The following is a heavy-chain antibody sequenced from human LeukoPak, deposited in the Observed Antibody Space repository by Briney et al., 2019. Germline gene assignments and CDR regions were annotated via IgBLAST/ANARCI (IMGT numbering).Heavy chain of an antibody. Sequence: GGSLRLSCAASGFTFSSYGMHWVRQAPGKGLEWVAVISYDGSNKYYAGSVKGRFTISRDNSKNTLYLQMNSLRAEDTAVYYCAKDSYHYYDSSGYLIWGQGTMVTVSS. J-gene: IGHJ3*02. CDR3: AKDSYHYYDSSGYLI. CDR1: GFTFSSYG. D-gene: IGHD3-22*01. CDR2: ISYDGSNK. V-gene: IGHV3-30*18.